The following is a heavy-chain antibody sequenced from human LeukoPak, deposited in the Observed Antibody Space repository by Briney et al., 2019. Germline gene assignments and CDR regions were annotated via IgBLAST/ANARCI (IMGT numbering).Heavy chain of an antibody. CDR1: NYTFTNYG. V-gene: IGHV1-18*01. Sequence: ASVKVSCKTSNYTFTNYGITWVRQAPGQGPEWLGWISTYNDNTYYAQKFQGRVTMTTDTSTSTAYMELMSLTPDDTAVYYCARSNSGSYYHFDYWGQGTLVTVSS. J-gene: IGHJ4*02. CDR3: ARSNSGSYYHFDY. CDR2: ISTYNDNT. D-gene: IGHD1-26*01.